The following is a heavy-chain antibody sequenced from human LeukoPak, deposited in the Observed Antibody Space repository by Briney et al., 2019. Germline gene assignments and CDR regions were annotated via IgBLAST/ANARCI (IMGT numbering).Heavy chain of an antibody. CDR2: IYYSGST. Sequence: SETLSLTCTVSGGSISSSSYYWGWIRQPPGKGLEWIGSIYYSGSTYYNPSLKSRVTISVDTSKNQFSLKLSSVTAADTAVYYCARLVGSGYYGYAFDIWGQGTMVTVSS. D-gene: IGHD3-22*01. J-gene: IGHJ3*02. CDR3: ARLVGSGYYGYAFDI. CDR1: GGSISSSSYY. V-gene: IGHV4-39*01.